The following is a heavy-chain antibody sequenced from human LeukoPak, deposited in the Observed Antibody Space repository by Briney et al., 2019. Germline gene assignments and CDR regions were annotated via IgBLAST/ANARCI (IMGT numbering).Heavy chain of an antibody. Sequence: GGPLRLSCAVSGFTVSSNYMSWVRQAPGKGLEWVSVIYGGGSTYYADSVKGRFTISRDNSKNTLYLQMNSLRAEDTAVYYCARAASVAGTYALNHWGQGTLVTVSS. CDR1: GFTVSSNY. V-gene: IGHV3-66*01. CDR2: IYGGGST. CDR3: ARAASVAGTYALNH. J-gene: IGHJ4*02. D-gene: IGHD6-19*01.